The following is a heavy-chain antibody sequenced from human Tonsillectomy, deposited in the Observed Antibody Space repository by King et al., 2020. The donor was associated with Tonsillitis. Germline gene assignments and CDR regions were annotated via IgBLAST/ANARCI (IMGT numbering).Heavy chain of an antibody. Sequence: VQLVESGGGLVQPGGSLRLSCAASGFTFSGYAMSWVRQAPGKGLEWVSAISGSGGSTYYADSVKGRFTISRDNSKNTLYLQMNSLRAEDTALYYCANVQLWLSGGYYYFDGMVVWGQGTTVTVSS. D-gene: IGHD5-18*01. CDR1: GFTFSGYA. CDR3: ANVQLWLSGGYYYFDGMVV. CDR2: ISGSGGST. J-gene: IGHJ6*02. V-gene: IGHV3-23*04.